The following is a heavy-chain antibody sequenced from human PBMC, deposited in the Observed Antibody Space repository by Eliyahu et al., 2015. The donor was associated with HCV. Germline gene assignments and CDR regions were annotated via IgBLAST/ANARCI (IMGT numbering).Heavy chain of an antibody. J-gene: IGHJ4*02. CDR3: ARDVGDYGGNFGGVDY. CDR1: GFTFSXYG. CDR2: IWYDGSNK. Sequence: QVQLVESGGGVVQPGRSLRLSCAASGFTFSXYGMHWVRQAPGKGLEWVAVIWYDGSNKYYADSVKGRFTISRDNSKNTLYLQMNSLRAEDTAVYYCARDVGDYGGNFGGVDYWGQGTLVTVSS. V-gene: IGHV3-33*01. D-gene: IGHD4-23*01.